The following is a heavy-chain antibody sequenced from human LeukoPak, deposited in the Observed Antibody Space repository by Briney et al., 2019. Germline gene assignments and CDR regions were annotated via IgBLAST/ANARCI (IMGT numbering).Heavy chain of an antibody. J-gene: IGHJ5*02. D-gene: IGHD6-13*01. CDR2: IVVGSNKT. V-gene: IGHV1-58*01. CDR3: AAPDSTRWFVL. CDR1: GFPLSSSA. Sequence: GTSVKVSCKASGFPLSSSAVQWVRQAGGQRLEWIGWIVVGSNKTNYAQKFQERVTITRDMSTSTAYMELGSLRSEDTAVYYCAAPDSTRWFVLWGRGALVTVSS.